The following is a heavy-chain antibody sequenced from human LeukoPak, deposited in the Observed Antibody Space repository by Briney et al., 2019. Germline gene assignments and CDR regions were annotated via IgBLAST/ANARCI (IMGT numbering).Heavy chain of an antibody. Sequence: GGSLRLSCAASGFTFSSYDMDWVRQAPGKGLEWVSYISNSGTTMNYADSVKGRFTISRDNAKNSLYLQMNSLRAEDTAVYYCTRGDTLIWGQGTMVTVSS. J-gene: IGHJ3*02. V-gene: IGHV3-48*03. CDR3: TRGDTLI. D-gene: IGHD2-15*01. CDR2: ISNSGTTM. CDR1: GFTFSSYD.